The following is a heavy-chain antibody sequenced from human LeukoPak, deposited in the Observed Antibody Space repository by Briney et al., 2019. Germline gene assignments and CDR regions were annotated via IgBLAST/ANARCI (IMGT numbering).Heavy chain of an antibody. Sequence: GGSLRLSCAASGFTFSDYYMSWIRQAPGKGLEWVSYSSSSGDYTNYADSVMGRFIISRDNDKKSLYLQLNSLRAEDTAVYYCARDANWGFDAFDIWGQGTMVTVSS. J-gene: IGHJ3*02. CDR1: GFTFSDYY. D-gene: IGHD7-27*01. V-gene: IGHV3-11*06. CDR2: SSSSGDYT. CDR3: ARDANWGFDAFDI.